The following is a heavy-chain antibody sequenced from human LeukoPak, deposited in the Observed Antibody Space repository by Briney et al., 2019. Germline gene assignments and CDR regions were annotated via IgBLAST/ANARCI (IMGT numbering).Heavy chain of an antibody. CDR3: ARDFGYYGSGSYIH. D-gene: IGHD3-10*01. Sequence: ASVKASCKASGYTFTGYYMHWVRQAPGQGLEWMGRINPNSGGTNYAQKFQGRVTMTRDTSISTAYMELSRLRSDDTAVYYCARDFGYYGSGSYIHWGQGTLVTVSS. CDR2: INPNSGGT. V-gene: IGHV1-2*06. J-gene: IGHJ4*02. CDR1: GYTFTGYY.